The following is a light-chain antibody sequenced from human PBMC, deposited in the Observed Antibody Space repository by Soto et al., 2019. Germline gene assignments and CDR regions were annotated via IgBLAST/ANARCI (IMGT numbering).Light chain of an antibody. CDR3: HQYGSSPQT. CDR2: GAS. Sequence: EIMLAQSPATLSMSPGERVTLSCRATQTIGNKLAWYQQKPGQAPRLLIYGASSRATGIPDRFTGSGSGTDFTLTISRLEPEDFAVFYCHQYGSSPQTFGHGTKV. J-gene: IGKJ1*01. CDR1: QTIGNK. V-gene: IGKV3-20*01.